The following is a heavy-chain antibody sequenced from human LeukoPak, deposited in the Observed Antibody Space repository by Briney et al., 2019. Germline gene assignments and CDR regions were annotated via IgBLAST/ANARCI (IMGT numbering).Heavy chain of an antibody. CDR3: ARWRTAKTAFDY. D-gene: IGHD2-21*02. J-gene: IGHJ4*02. CDR2: IYFSGSP. V-gene: IGHV4-39*01. Sequence: SETLSLTCTVSGGSISSNSYYWGWIRQPPGKGLGWVGSIYFSGSPYYNPSLKSRVTMSVDTSKNQFSLKVSSVTAADTAVYYCARWRTAKTAFDYWGQGTLVTVSS. CDR1: GGSISSNSYY.